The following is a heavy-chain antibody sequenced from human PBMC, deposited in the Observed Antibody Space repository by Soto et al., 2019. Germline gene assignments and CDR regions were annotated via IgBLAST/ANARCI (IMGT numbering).Heavy chain of an antibody. D-gene: IGHD5-18*01. J-gene: IGHJ5*02. CDR1: GGSFSGYY. CDR2: INHSGST. Sequence: QVQLQQWGAGLLKPSETLSLTCAVYGGSFSGYYWSWIREPPGQGLVWIGEINHSGSTNYNPSLNSRVTISGDTSKNQFSLNLSSVTAAATAVYYCAAGEQPWLQWFDHWSQGSLGTVSS. CDR3: AAGEQPWLQWFDH. V-gene: IGHV4-34*01.